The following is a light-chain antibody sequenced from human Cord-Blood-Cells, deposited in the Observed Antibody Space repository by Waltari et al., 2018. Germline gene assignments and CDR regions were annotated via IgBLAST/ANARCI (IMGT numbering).Light chain of an antibody. Sequence: QSALTQPASVSGSPGQSIPLSCPGTRRDVGGYNYVSWYQQHPGKAPKLMIYDGSNRPSGVSNRFSGSKSGNTASLTISGLQAEDEADYYCSSYTSSSTRVFGGGTKLTVL. CDR3: SSYTSSSTRV. J-gene: IGLJ3*02. CDR1: RRDVGGYNY. V-gene: IGLV2-14*01. CDR2: DGS.